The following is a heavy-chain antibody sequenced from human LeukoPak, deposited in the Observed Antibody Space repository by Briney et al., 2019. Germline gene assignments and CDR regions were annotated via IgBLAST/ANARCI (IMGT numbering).Heavy chain of an antibody. J-gene: IGHJ5*02. CDR1: GGSISSGNYY. CDR3: ARGISSFDYGDYWFDP. V-gene: IGHV4-39*07. D-gene: IGHD4-17*01. CDR2: IYYSGST. Sequence: SETLSLTCTVSGGSISSGNYYWGWIRQPPGKGPHWIGSIYYSGSTYFSPSLKSRVTISADTSKNRFSLTLNSVTAADSAMYYCARGISSFDYGDYWFDPRGQGTLVTVSS.